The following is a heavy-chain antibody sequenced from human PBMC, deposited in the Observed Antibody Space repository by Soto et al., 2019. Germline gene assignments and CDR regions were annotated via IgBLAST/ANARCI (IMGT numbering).Heavy chain of an antibody. D-gene: IGHD2-2*01. CDR3: AKPLGYCISTSCYGDFGY. J-gene: IGHJ4*02. Sequence: GSLRLSCAASGFTFSSYAMHWVRQAPGKGLEWVAVISYDGSNKNYADSVKGRFTISRDNSKNTLYLQMNSLRAEDTAVYYCAKPLGYCISTSCYGDFGYWGQGTLVTVSS. CDR1: GFTFSSYA. V-gene: IGHV3-30-3*02. CDR2: ISYDGSNK.